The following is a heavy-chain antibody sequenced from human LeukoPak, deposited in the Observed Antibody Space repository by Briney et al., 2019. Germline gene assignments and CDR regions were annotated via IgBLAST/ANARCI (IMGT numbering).Heavy chain of an antibody. V-gene: IGHV4-4*07. CDR3: ARDNGSGYTKGYEHYYYYLDV. J-gene: IGHJ6*03. CDR1: GDSISDDY. Sequence: SETLSLTCTVSGDSISDDYYTWMRQPAGKGLEWIGRIHSGGTANYNPSLMSRVTLSIDKSKKHISLRLTSVTAADTALYYCARDNGSGYTKGYEHYYYYLDVWGRGTTVTVSS. CDR2: IHSGGTA. D-gene: IGHD3-3*02.